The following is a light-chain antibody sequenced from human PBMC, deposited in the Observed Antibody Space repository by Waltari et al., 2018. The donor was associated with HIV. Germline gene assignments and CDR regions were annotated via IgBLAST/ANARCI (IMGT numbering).Light chain of an antibody. CDR3: AAWDVSLNGLV. Sequence: QSVLTQPHSAYGTPGQRVTISCSGSRSNIGSTTVNWYQQLPGTAPKLLIYSTDQRPSGVPDRFSGSKSGTSASLAISGLQSEDEAGYYCAAWDVSLNGLVFGGGTKLTVL. CDR2: STD. J-gene: IGLJ2*01. CDR1: RSNIGSTT. V-gene: IGLV1-44*01.